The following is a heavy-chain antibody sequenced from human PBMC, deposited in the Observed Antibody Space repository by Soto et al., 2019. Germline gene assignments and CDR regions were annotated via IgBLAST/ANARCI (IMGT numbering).Heavy chain of an antibody. V-gene: IGHV3-30*03. CDR2: ISYDGGNK. CDR1: GFTFSNYA. CDR3: ASPGYCSGGSCSDYYYYYMDV. J-gene: IGHJ6*03. D-gene: IGHD2-15*01. Sequence: GWSLRLSCAVSGFTFSNYAMPWVRQAPGQGLEWVAVISYDGGNKYYEDSVKGRFTISRDSSKNTLFLQLNSLTAEDTAVYYCASPGYCSGGSCSDYYYYYMDVWGKGTTVTVSS.